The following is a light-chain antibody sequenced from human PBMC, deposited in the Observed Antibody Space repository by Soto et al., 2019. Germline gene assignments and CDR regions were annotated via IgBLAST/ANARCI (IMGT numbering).Light chain of an antibody. CDR2: DTS. CDR1: RDVGIY. Sequence: EVVLTQSPGTLSLSPGEGATLSCRASRDVGIYLAWYRQKPGQAPRLLIYDTSNRATGIPPRFSGSGSGTDFTLTISSLEPEDFAVYYCQQRYSWPPITFGQGTRLEL. CDR3: QQRYSWPPIT. J-gene: IGKJ5*01. V-gene: IGKV3-11*01.